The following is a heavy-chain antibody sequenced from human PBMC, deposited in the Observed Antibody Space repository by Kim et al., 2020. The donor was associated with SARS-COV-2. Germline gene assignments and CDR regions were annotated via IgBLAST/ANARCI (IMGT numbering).Heavy chain of an antibody. Sequence: STDYADSVKGRFTISRDNSKNTLYLQMNSLRAEDTAVYYCASGISGPFDYWGQGTLVTVSS. J-gene: IGHJ4*02. CDR2: ST. CDR3: ASGISGPFDY. V-gene: IGHV3-66*01. D-gene: IGHD1-26*01.